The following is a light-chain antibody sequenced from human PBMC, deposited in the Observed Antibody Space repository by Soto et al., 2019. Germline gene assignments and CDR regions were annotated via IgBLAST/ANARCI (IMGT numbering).Light chain of an antibody. CDR2: GAS. Sequence: EIVLTQSPGTLSLSPGERATLSCRASQTVSGNYIAWYRQKPGQAPRLLIYGASNRATGIPDRFSGSGSGTDFTLTISRLEPEDFAVYYCQLYGSPWTFGQGTKVEIK. J-gene: IGKJ1*01. CDR3: QLYGSPWT. V-gene: IGKV3-20*01. CDR1: QTVSGNY.